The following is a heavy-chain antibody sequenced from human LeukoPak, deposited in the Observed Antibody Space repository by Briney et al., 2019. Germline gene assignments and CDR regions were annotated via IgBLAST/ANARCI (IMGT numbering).Heavy chain of an antibody. CDR3: ARGAYSSGWAYFDH. CDR1: GFTFSSYG. V-gene: IGHV3-30*02. J-gene: IGHJ4*02. CDR2: IRYDGRNK. D-gene: IGHD6-19*01. Sequence: GGSLRLSCAASGFTFSSYGMHWVRQAPGKGLEWVAFIRYDGRNKYYADSVKGRFTISRDNSKNTLYLQMNSLRAEDTAVYYCARGAYSSGWAYFDHWGQGTLVTVSS.